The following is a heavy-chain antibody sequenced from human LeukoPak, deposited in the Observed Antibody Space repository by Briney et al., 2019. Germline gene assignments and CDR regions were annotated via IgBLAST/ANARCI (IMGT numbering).Heavy chain of an antibody. Sequence: GGSLRLSCAASGFTFSSYAMHWVRQAPGKGLEWVGRIRSKTDGGTTDYAVSVQGRFTISRDDSKNTLYLQMSSLKTEDTAVYYCAKHIYGVVSIQQWGQGTLVTVSS. D-gene: IGHD3-3*01. CDR1: GFTFSSYA. CDR3: AKHIYGVVSIQQ. V-gene: IGHV3-15*01. J-gene: IGHJ1*01. CDR2: IRSKTDGGTT.